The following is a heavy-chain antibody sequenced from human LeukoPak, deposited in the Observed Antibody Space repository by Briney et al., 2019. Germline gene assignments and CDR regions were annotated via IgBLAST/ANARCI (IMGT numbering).Heavy chain of an antibody. J-gene: IGHJ6*03. CDR2: IYYSGST. D-gene: IGHD1-26*01. V-gene: IGHV4-59*01. Sequence: SETLSLTCTVSGGSISSYYWSWIRQPPEKGLEWIGYIYYSGSTNYNPSLKSRVTISVDTSKNQFSLKLSSVTAADTAVYYCARNPSIVGADYMDVWGKGTTVTVSS. CDR3: ARNPSIVGADYMDV. CDR1: GGSISSYY.